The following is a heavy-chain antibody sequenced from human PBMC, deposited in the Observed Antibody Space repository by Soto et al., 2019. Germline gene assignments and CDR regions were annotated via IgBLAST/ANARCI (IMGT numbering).Heavy chain of an antibody. CDR1: GFSFSSYS. CDR2: VSGDGVRT. Sequence: PGGSLRLSCSASGFSFSSYSMHWARQSPDKRLEYVSHVSGDGVRTYYADSVKGRFFISRDNSKNMLFLQMNSLRPEDSAVYYCVKSRGGSNYVFFDWGHGTLVTVSS. D-gene: IGHD3-16*01. J-gene: IGHJ4*01. V-gene: IGHV3-64D*06. CDR3: VKSRGGSNYVFFD.